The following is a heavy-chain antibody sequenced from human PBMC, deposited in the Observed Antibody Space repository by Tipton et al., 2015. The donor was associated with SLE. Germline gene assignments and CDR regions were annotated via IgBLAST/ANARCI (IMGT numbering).Heavy chain of an antibody. CDR2: IYYSGTAH. D-gene: IGHD3-10*01. J-gene: IGHJ4*02. Sequence: TLSLTCTVSGDSITRSSFYWGGIRQPPGKGLEWIGSIYYSGTAHYENPSLKSRVTISIDTSNNQFSLRLTSVTAADTAVYFCARVGDYYNSGSRVFDHWGQGILVTVSS. V-gene: IGHV4-39*07. CDR1: GDSITRSSFY. CDR3: ARVGDYYNSGSRVFDH.